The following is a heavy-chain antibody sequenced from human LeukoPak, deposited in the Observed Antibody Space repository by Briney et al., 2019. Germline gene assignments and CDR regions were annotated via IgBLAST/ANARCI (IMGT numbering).Heavy chain of an antibody. CDR3: TPSGGY. CDR1: GITVSTNY. Sequence: PGGSLRLSCAASGITVSTNYMSWVRQAPGKGLEWVGRIKSKTDGGTTDYAAPVKGRFTISRDDSKNTLYLQMNSLKIEDTAVYYCTPSGGYWGQGTLVTVSS. V-gene: IGHV3-15*01. D-gene: IGHD3-10*01. CDR2: IKSKTDGGTT. J-gene: IGHJ4*02.